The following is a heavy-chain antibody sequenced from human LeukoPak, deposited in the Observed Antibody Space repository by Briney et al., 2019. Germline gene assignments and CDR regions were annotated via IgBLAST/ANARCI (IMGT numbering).Heavy chain of an antibody. CDR2: ISGSGGST. CDR1: GFTFSSYA. J-gene: IGHJ4*02. D-gene: IGHD3-16*02. V-gene: IGHV3-23*01. Sequence: EGSLRLSCAASGFTFSSYAMSWVRQAPGKGLEWVSAISGSGGSTYYADSVKGRFTISRDNSKNTLYLQMNSLRAEDTAVYYCAKGATGSYRYWTLAYWGQGTLVTVSS. CDR3: AKGATGSYRYWTLAY.